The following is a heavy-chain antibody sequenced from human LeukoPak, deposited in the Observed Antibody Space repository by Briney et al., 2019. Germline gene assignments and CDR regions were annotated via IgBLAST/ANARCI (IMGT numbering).Heavy chain of an antibody. D-gene: IGHD5-24*01. Sequence: SQTLSLTCAISGDSVSGNSAAWNWIRQSPSRGLEWLGRTYYRSKWYNDYAVSVKSRITINPDTSKNQFSLQLNSVTPEDTAVYYCARGERLGYRGAFDIWGQGTMVTVSS. CDR2: TYYRSKWYN. J-gene: IGHJ3*02. V-gene: IGHV6-1*01. CDR3: ARGERLGYRGAFDI. CDR1: GDSVSGNSAA.